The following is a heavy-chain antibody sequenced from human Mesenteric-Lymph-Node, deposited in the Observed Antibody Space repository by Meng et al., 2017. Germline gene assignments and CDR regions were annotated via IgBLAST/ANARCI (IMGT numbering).Heavy chain of an antibody. CDR1: GGSISSGGYY. J-gene: IGHJ4*02. V-gene: IGHV4-31*03. Sequence: LRLSCTVSGGSISSGGYYWSWIRQHPGKGLEWIGYIYYSGSTYYNPSLKSRVTISVDTSKNQFSLKLSSVTAADTAVYYCARSPSRRDYYGSGSYYVDYWGQGTLVTVSS. CDR2: IYYSGST. CDR3: ARSPSRRDYYGSGSYYVDY. D-gene: IGHD3-10*01.